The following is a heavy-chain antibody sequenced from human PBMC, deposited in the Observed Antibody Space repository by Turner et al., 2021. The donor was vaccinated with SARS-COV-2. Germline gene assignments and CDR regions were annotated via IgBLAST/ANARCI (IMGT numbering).Heavy chain of an antibody. J-gene: IGHJ4*02. Sequence: QVQLQESGPGLVKPSETLSLTCTVSGGSISSDFWSWIRQPPGKGLEWIGYIYYRGSTNYNPSLKSRVTMSVDTSKNQFSLKLRSVTAADTAVYYCARVVMIASTPANFDYWGQGTLVTVSS. D-gene: IGHD3-22*01. CDR1: GGSISSDF. CDR3: ARVVMIASTPANFDY. CDR2: IYYRGST. V-gene: IGHV4-59*01.